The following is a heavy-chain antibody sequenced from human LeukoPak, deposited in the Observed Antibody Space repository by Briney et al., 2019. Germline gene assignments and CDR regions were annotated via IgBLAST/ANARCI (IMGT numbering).Heavy chain of an antibody. CDR3: AKDRGYYGDYYYYYMDV. CDR2: IRYDGSNK. J-gene: IGHJ6*03. D-gene: IGHD4-17*01. V-gene: IGHV3-30*02. CDR1: GLTFSSYG. Sequence: PGGSLRLSCAASGLTFSSYGMHWVRQAPGKGLEWVAFIRYDGSNKYYADSVKGRFTISRDNSKNTLYLQMNSLRAEDTAVYYCAKDRGYYGDYYYYYMDVWGKGTTVTISS.